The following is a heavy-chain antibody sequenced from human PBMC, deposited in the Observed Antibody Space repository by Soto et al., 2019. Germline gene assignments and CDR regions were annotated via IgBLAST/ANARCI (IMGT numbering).Heavy chain of an antibody. J-gene: IGHJ5*02. Sequence: PGGSLRLSCAASGFTFSSYAMHWVRQAPGKGLEWVAVISYDGSNKYYADSVKGRFTISRDNSKNTLYLQMNSLRAEDTAVYYCARDLGYSSSSDWFDPWGQGTLVTVSS. V-gene: IGHV3-30-3*01. D-gene: IGHD6-6*01. CDR2: ISYDGSNK. CDR3: ARDLGYSSSSDWFDP. CDR1: GFTFSSYA.